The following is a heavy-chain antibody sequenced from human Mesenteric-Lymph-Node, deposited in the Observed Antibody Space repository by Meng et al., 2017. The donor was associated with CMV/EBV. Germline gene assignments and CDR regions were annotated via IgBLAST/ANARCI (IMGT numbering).Heavy chain of an antibody. J-gene: IGHJ4*02. Sequence: TCAVYGGSFSGYYWSWIRQPPGKGLEWIGEINHSGSTNYNPSLKSRVTISVDTSKNQFSLKLSSVTAADTAVYYCARGYSYGTDLDYWGQGTLVTVSS. V-gene: IGHV4-34*01. CDR2: INHSGST. D-gene: IGHD5-18*01. CDR3: ARGYSYGTDLDY. CDR1: GGSFSGYY.